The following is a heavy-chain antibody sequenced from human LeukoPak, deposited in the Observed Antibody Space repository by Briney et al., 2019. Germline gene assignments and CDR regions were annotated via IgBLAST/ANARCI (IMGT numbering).Heavy chain of an antibody. J-gene: IGHJ4*02. CDR1: GFTFSTYG. V-gene: IGHV3-33*01. CDR2: IWYDGGSK. Sequence: YPGRSLRLSCAASGFTFSTYGMHWVPQAPGKGLEWVAVIWYDGGSKYYADSVKGRFTISRDNSKNTLYLQMNSLRAEDTAVYYCARERNGDYTLLYWGQGSLVTVSS. D-gene: IGHD4-17*01. CDR3: ARERNGDYTLLY.